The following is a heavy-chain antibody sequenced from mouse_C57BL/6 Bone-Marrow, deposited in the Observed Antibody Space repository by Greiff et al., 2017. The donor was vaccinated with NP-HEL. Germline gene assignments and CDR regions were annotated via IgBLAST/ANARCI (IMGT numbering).Heavy chain of an antibody. CDR3: AREGVTTSVEVAY. CDR1: GYTFTSYW. D-gene: IGHD2-3*01. CDR2: IDPSDSYT. J-gene: IGHJ3*01. V-gene: IGHV1-59*01. Sequence: QVQLQQPGAELVRPGTSVKLSCKASGYTFTSYWMHWVKQRPGQGLEWIGVIDPSDSYTNYNQKFKGKATLTVDTSSSTAYMQLSSLTSEDSAVYYCAREGVTTSVEVAYWGQGNVVTVSA.